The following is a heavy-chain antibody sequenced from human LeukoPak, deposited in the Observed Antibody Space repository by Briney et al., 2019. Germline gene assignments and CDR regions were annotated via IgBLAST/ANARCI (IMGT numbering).Heavy chain of an antibody. CDR3: ARNYGTLTGRCFDY. Sequence: GGSLRLSCAASGFTFNSYAMSWVRQAPGKGLEWVSAISGSGGSTYYADSVKGRFTISRDNSKNTLYLQMNSLRAEDTAVYYCARNYGTLTGRCFDYWGQGTLVTVSS. CDR2: ISGSGGST. J-gene: IGHJ4*02. V-gene: IGHV3-23*01. D-gene: IGHD3-9*01. CDR1: GFTFNSYA.